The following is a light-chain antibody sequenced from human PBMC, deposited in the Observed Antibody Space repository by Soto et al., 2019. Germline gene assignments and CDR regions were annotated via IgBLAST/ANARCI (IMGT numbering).Light chain of an antibody. CDR1: QNVYTN. CDR2: GAS. V-gene: IGKV3-15*01. CDR3: QQYNNWPYT. Sequence: EIVMTQSPATLSVSPGERATLSCRASQNVYTNLAWYQQKPGQAPRLLIYGASTRATGIPARFSGSGSGTEFTLTISSLQSEDSAVYSCQQYNNWPYTFRQGTELEIK. J-gene: IGKJ2*01.